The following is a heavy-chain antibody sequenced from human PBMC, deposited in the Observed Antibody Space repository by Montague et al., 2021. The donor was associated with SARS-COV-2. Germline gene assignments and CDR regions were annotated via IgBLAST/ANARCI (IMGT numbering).Heavy chain of an antibody. V-gene: IGHV4-34*01. CDR3: VVVVPAMRPRSDY. J-gene: IGHJ4*02. Sequence: SETLSLTCAVYGGSFSVYYWSWIRQPPGKGLEWIGEINHSGSTNYNPSLKSRVTISSDTSKNQFSLKLNSVTAADTDVYFCVVVVPAMRPRSDYWGQGTLVTVSS. CDR2: INHSGST. D-gene: IGHD2-21*02. CDR1: GGSFSVYY.